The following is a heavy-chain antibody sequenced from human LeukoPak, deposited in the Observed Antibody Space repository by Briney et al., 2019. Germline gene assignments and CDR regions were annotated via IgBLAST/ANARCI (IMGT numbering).Heavy chain of an antibody. CDR2: ISAYNGNT. CDR3: ARGSNVLRYFDWFPLAYYFDY. J-gene: IGHJ4*02. D-gene: IGHD3-9*01. V-gene: IGHV1-18*01. CDR1: GYTFTSYG. Sequence: ASVKVSCKASGYTFTSYGISWVRQAPGQGLEWMGWISAYNGNTNYAQKFQGRVTMTRNTSISTAYMELSSLRSEDTAVYYCARGSNVLRYFDWFPLAYYFDYWGQGTLVTVSS.